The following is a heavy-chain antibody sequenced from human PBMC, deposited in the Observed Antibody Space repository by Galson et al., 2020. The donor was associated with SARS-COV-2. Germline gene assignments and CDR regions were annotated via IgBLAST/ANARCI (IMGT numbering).Heavy chain of an antibody. CDR1: GYTFTSYG. Sequence: ASVKVSCKASGYTFTSYGISWVRQAPGQGLEWMGWISTYNGNTKYAQKFQGRVTMTTDTSTSTAYMELRSLRSDDTAVYYCARDGGDGSIFYYVAYWGQGTLVTVSS. V-gene: IGHV1-18*01. CDR2: ISTYNGNT. D-gene: IGHD3-3*02. CDR3: ARDGGDGSIFYYVAY. J-gene: IGHJ4*02.